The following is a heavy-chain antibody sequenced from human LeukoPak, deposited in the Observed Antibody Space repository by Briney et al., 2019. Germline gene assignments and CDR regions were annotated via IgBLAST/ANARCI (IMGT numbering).Heavy chain of an antibody. CDR2: INPKSGGT. V-gene: IGHV1-2*02. CDR1: GYTFTSYA. D-gene: IGHD1/OR15-1a*01. J-gene: IGHJ4*02. Sequence: ASVNVSCKASGYTFTSYAMNWVRQAPGQGLEWLGWINPKSGGTDYAQQFQGRVTMTRDTSSSTDYLEVRSLRSDDTAVYYCARDQAGTTPFDYWGQGTLVTVSS. CDR3: ARDQAGTTPFDY.